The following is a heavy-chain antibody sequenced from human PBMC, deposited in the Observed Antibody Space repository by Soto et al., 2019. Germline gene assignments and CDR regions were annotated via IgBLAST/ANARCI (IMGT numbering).Heavy chain of an antibody. Sequence: GGSLRLSCAASGFTFSGSAMHWVRQASGKGLEWVGRIRSKANSYATAYAASVKGRFTISRDDSKNTAYLQMNSLKTEDTAVYYCARVRHPYCSSTSCYYMDVWGKGTTVTVAS. CDR1: GFTFSGSA. V-gene: IGHV3-73*01. D-gene: IGHD2-2*01. CDR2: IRSKANSYAT. J-gene: IGHJ6*03. CDR3: ARVRHPYCSSTSCYYMDV.